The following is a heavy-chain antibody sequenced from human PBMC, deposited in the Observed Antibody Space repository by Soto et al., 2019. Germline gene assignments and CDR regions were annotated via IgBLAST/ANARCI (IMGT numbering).Heavy chain of an antibody. V-gene: IGHV3-66*01. D-gene: IGHD2-21*02. J-gene: IGHJ5*02. CDR1: GFTFSNYA. CDR3: ARSGGNYWFDP. Sequence: GGSLRLSCAASGFTFSNYAMSWVRQAPGKGLEWVSVIYSGGSTYYADSVKGRFTISRDNSKNTLYLQMNSLRAEDTAVYYCARSGGNYWFDPWGQGTLVTVSS. CDR2: IYSGGST.